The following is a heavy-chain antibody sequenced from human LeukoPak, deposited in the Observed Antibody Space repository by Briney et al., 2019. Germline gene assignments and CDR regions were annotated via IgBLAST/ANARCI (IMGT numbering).Heavy chain of an antibody. Sequence: SETLSLSCTVSGGSISSYYWSWIRQPPGKGLEWIGYIYYSGSTNYNPSLKSRVTISVDTSKNQFSLKLSSVTAADTAVYYCARGTTIFGVVTLGYYYYMDVWGKGTTVTVSS. J-gene: IGHJ6*03. CDR3: ARGTTIFGVVTLGYYYYMDV. CDR2: IYYSGST. CDR1: GGSISSYY. D-gene: IGHD3-3*01. V-gene: IGHV4-59*01.